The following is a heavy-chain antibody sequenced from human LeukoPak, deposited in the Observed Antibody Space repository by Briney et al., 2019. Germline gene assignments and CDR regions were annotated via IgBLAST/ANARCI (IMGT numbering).Heavy chain of an antibody. V-gene: IGHV3-23*01. CDR3: AKGSGWYV. Sequence: GESLRLSCAASGFTFSSYAMTWVRQAPGKGLEWVSVINTSGDNTDYADPVKGRFTISRDNSKNTLYLQMNSLRAEDTAVYYCAKGSGWYVWGQGTLVTVSS. D-gene: IGHD6-19*01. CDR1: GFTFSSYA. CDR2: INTSGDNT. J-gene: IGHJ4*02.